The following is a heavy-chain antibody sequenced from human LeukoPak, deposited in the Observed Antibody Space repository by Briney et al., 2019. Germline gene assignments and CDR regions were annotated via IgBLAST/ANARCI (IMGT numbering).Heavy chain of an antibody. J-gene: IGHJ5*02. CDR2: ISAYNGNT. Sequence: ASVKVSCKASGYTFTSYGISWVRQAPGQGLERMGWISAYNGNTNYAQKLQGRVTMTTDTSTSTAYMELRSLRSDDTAVYYCAREPNPYSGYDLGSRWFDPWGQGTLVTVSS. V-gene: IGHV1-18*01. D-gene: IGHD5-12*01. CDR1: GYTFTSYG. CDR3: AREPNPYSGYDLGSRWFDP.